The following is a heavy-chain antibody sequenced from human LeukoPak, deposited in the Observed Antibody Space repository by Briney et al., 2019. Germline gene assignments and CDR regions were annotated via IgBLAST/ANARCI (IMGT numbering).Heavy chain of an antibody. CDR1: GGSFSGYY. CDR3: ARGQLIKYFQH. V-gene: IGHV4-34*01. Sequence: SETLSLTCAVYGGSFSGYYWSWIRQPPGKGLEWIGEINHSGSTNYNPSLKSRVTISVDTSKNQFSPKLSSVTAADTAVYYCARGQLIKYFQHWGQGTLVTVSS. CDR2: INHSGST. D-gene: IGHD2-2*01. J-gene: IGHJ1*01.